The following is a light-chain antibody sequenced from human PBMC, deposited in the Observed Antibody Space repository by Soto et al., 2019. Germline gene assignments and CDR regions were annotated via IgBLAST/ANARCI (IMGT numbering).Light chain of an antibody. CDR2: GAS. CDR1: ESVSSSF. CDR3: QQYGSSPPFT. V-gene: IGKV3-20*01. Sequence: EIVLTQSPGTLSLSPGERATLSCRASESVSSSFLAWYQQKPGQAPRLLIYGASSRATGITDRFSGSASDTEFTLTISRLEPEDFAVYYCQQYGSSPPFTFGPGTRVDIK. J-gene: IGKJ3*01.